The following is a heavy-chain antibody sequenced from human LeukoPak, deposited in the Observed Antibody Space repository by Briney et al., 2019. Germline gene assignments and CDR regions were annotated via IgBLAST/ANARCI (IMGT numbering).Heavy chain of an antibody. CDR1: GFTSRSYA. Sequence: GGSLRLSCAASGFTSRSYAMTWVRQAPGKGLEWVSSPTGSGANTYYADSVKGRFTISRDNSKSTLYLQMNSLRAEDTAVYYCAKGRGLFPSSNDYWGQGTLVTVSS. J-gene: IGHJ4*02. D-gene: IGHD3-10*01. CDR3: AKGRGLFPSSNDY. V-gene: IGHV3-23*01. CDR2: PTGSGANT.